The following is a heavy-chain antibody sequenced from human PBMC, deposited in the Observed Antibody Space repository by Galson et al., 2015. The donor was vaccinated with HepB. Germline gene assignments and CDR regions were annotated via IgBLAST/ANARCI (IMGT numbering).Heavy chain of an antibody. CDR2: ISGSGGST. J-gene: IGHJ4*02. V-gene: IGHV3-23*01. Sequence: SLRLSCAASGFTFSSYAMSWVRQAPGKGLEWVSAISGSGGSTYYADSVKGRFTISRDNSKNTLYLQMNSLRAEDTAVYYCAKRRGQNYYGSGSGLLGYWGQGTLVTVSS. CDR3: AKRRGQNYYGSGSGLLGY. D-gene: IGHD3-10*01. CDR1: GFTFSSYA.